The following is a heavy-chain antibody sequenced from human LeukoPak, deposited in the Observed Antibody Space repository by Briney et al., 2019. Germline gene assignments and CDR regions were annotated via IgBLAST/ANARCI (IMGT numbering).Heavy chain of an antibody. J-gene: IGHJ4*02. V-gene: IGHV4-34*01. Sequence: PSETLSLTCAVYGGSFSGYYWSWIRQPPGKGLEWIGEINHSGSTNYNPSLKSRVTISVDTSKNQFSLKLSSVTAADTAVYYCARGRMRSGILARGYFDYWGQGTLVTVSS. D-gene: IGHD3-10*01. CDR2: INHSGST. CDR1: GGSFSGYY. CDR3: ARGRMRSGILARGYFDY.